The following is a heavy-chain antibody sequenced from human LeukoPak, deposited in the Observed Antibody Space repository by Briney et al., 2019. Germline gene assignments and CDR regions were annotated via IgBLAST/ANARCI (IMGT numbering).Heavy chain of an antibody. J-gene: IGHJ4*02. Sequence: GGSLRLSCAASGLTFSDCWMHWVRQPPGKGLVGVALVKGDGRTTIYAGSVKDRFTISRGNAKNTLYLQMNSLRADGSAVYYCATGHSYGYDYWGQGVLVTVSS. V-gene: IGHV3-74*01. CDR1: GLTFSDCW. CDR3: ATGHSYGYDY. CDR2: VKGDGRTT. D-gene: IGHD5-18*01.